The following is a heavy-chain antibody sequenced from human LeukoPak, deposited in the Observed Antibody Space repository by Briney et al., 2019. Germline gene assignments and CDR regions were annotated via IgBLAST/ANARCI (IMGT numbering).Heavy chain of an antibody. V-gene: IGHV1-2*06. J-gene: IGHJ6*02. D-gene: IGHD1-26*01. CDR2: INPNSGGT. CDR3: ARSSGGSYYYHYYGMDV. Sequence: ASVKVSCKASGYTFTGYYMHWVRQAPGQGLEWMGRINPNSGGTNYAQKFQGRVTMTRDTSISTAYMELSRLRSDDTAVYYCARSSGGSYYYHYYGMDVWGQGTTVTVSS. CDR1: GYTFTGYY.